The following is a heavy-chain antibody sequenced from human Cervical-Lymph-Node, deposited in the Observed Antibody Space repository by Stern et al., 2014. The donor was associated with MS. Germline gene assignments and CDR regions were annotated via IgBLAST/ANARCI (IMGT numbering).Heavy chain of an antibody. D-gene: IGHD5-24*01. CDR3: APEMTSPFYHYYGMDV. CDR2: IYKGGIT. J-gene: IGHJ6*02. Sequence: EVHLVESGGGLIRPGGSLRLSCAASGLTVSDNYVTWVRQAPGKGLEWVAIIYKGGITDYADSVKGRFTVSRDNFKNTFYLQMNSLRAEDTAVYYCAPEMTSPFYHYYGMDVWGQGTAVTVSS. CDR1: GLTVSDNY. V-gene: IGHV3-53*01.